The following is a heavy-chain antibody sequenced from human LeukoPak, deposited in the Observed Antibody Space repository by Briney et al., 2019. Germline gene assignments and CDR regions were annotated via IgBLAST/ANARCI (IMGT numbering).Heavy chain of an antibody. D-gene: IGHD3-22*01. CDR2: IYHSGST. Sequence: SGTLSLTCAVSGGSISSSNWWSWVRQPPGKGLEWIGEIYHSGSTNYNPSLKSRVTISVDKSKNQFSLKLSSVTAADTAVYYCASLPLYYDSSGYYYVVRDYWGQGTLVTVSS. CDR1: GGSISSSNW. CDR3: ASLPLYYDSSGYYYVVRDY. J-gene: IGHJ4*02. V-gene: IGHV4-4*02.